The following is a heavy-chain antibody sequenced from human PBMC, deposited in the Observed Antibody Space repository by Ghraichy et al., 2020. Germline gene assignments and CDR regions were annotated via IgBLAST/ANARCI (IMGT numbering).Heavy chain of an antibody. Sequence: GGSLRLSCAASGFTFSSYSMNWVRQAPGKGLEWVSSISSSSSYIYYADSVKGRFTISRDNAKNSLYLQMNSLRAEDTAVYYCARDLDTAWEGYGMDVWGQGTTVTVSS. V-gene: IGHV3-21*01. D-gene: IGHD5-18*01. CDR1: GFTFSSYS. J-gene: IGHJ6*02. CDR3: ARDLDTAWEGYGMDV. CDR2: ISSSSSYI.